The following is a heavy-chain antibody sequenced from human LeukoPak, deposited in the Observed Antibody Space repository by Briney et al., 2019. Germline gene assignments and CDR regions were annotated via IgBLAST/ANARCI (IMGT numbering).Heavy chain of an antibody. CDR3: ARGASGSS. Sequence: AGGSLRLSCAASGFTFSSYEMNWVRQAPGKGLEWVSYISPGGTTVYYADSVKGRFTISRGNAKNSLSLQMNSLRAEDTAVYYCARGASGSSWGQGTLVTVSS. J-gene: IGHJ4*02. CDR1: GFTFSSYE. CDR2: ISPGGTTV. V-gene: IGHV3-48*03. D-gene: IGHD6-13*01.